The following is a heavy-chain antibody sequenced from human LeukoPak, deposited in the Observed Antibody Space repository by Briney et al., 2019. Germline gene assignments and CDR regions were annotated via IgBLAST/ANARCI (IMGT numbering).Heavy chain of an antibody. CDR2: VDPEDGET. Sequence: ASVKVSCKFSGYTFTDYYMHWVQQAPGKGLEWMGLVDPEDGETIYAEKFQGRVTITADTSTDTAYMELSSLRSEDTAVYYCARDAPKRGSYYDLWGQGTLVTV. D-gene: IGHD1-1*01. CDR3: ARDAPKRGSYYDL. J-gene: IGHJ4*02. CDR1: GYTFTDYY. V-gene: IGHV1-69-2*01.